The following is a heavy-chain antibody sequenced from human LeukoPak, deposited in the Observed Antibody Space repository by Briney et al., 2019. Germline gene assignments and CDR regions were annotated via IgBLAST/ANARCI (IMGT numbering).Heavy chain of an antibody. Sequence: SETLSLTCTVSGGSISGYHWSWIRQPPGKGLEWIGYIYYGGSTNYNPSLKSRVTISLDTSKNQFSLKLNSVTAADTAAYYCARHHIVSTGTFDYWGQGTLVTVSS. CDR2: IYYGGST. J-gene: IGHJ4*02. D-gene: IGHD5/OR15-5a*01. CDR3: ARHHIVSTGTFDY. CDR1: GGSISGYH. V-gene: IGHV4-59*08.